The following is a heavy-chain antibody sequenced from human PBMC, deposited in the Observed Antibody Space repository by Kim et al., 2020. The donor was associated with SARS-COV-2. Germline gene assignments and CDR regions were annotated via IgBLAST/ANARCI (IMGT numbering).Heavy chain of an antibody. D-gene: IGHD3-9*01. V-gene: IGHV4-39*07. CDR3: ASPRLLRYFDWFEHYFDY. Sequence: SETLSLTCTVSGGSISSSSYYWGWIRQPPGKGLEWIGSIYYSVSTYYNPSLKSRVTISVDTSKNQFSLKLSSVTAADTAVYYCASPRLLRYFDWFEHYFDYWGQGTLVTVSS. CDR2: IYYSVST. CDR1: GGSISSSSYY. J-gene: IGHJ4*02.